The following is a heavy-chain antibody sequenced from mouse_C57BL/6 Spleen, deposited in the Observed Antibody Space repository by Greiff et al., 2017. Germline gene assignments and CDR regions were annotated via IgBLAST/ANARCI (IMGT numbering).Heavy chain of an antibody. J-gene: IGHJ4*01. CDR3: AREGDYDGTGYAMDY. V-gene: IGHV3-6*01. CDR1: GYSITSGYY. Sequence: VQLQQSGPGLVKPSQSLSLTCSVTGYSITSGYYWNWIRQFPGNKLEWMGYISYDGSNNYNPSLKNRISITRDTSKNQFFLKLNSVTTEDTATYYCAREGDYDGTGYAMDYWGQGTSVTVSS. D-gene: IGHD2-4*01. CDR2: ISYDGSN.